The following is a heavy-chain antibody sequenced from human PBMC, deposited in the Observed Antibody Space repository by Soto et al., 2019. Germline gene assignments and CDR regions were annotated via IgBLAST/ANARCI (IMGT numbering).Heavy chain of an antibody. CDR3: ASPKTYYDILTGFDY. V-gene: IGHV1-69*13. J-gene: IGHJ4*02. CDR1: GGTFSSYA. CDR2: IIPIFGTA. D-gene: IGHD3-9*01. Sequence: SVKDSCKASGGTFSSYAISWVRQAPGQGLEWMGGIIPIFGTANYAQKFQGRVTITADESTSTAYMELSSLRSEDTAVYYCASPKTYYDILTGFDYWGQGTLVTVSS.